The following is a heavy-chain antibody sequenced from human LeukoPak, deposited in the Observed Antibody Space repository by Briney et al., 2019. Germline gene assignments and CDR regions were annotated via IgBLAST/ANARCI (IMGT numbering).Heavy chain of an antibody. CDR2: ISYDGSNK. CDR1: GFTFSSYA. V-gene: IGHV3-30-3*01. Sequence: GGSLRLSCAASGFTFSSYAMHWVRQAPGKGLEWVAVISYDGSNKYYADSVKGRFTISRDNSKNTLYLQMNSLRAEDTAVYYCAKDLYCSSTSCRPPLPYYYYYMDVWGKGTTVTVSS. D-gene: IGHD2-2*01. CDR3: AKDLYCSSTSCRPPLPYYYYYMDV. J-gene: IGHJ6*03.